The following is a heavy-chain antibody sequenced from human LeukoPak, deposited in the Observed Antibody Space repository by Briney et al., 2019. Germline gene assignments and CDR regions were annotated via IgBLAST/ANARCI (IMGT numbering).Heavy chain of an antibody. Sequence: ASLKVSCKASGYTFTNYFIHWVRQAPGQGLEWMGIINPSGGSPTYAQKFQGRVTITRDTSTTTVYMELSSLRSEDTAVYYCARERSGWFFSNWGQGTLVTVSS. V-gene: IGHV1-46*01. CDR3: ARERSGWFFSN. J-gene: IGHJ4*02. D-gene: IGHD6-19*01. CDR2: INPSGGSP. CDR1: GYTFTNYF.